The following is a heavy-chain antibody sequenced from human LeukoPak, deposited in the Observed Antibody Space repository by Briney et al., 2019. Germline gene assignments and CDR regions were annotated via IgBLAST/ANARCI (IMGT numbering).Heavy chain of an antibody. CDR2: ICQSGST. V-gene: IGHV4-38-2*02. D-gene: IGHD4-11*01. CDR1: GYSISNIHC. J-gene: IGHJ4*02. Sequence: SETLSLTCTVSGYSISNIHCWGWIRQPPGKGLEWIGSICQSGSTYYSPSLKSRVSISVDTSKNQFSLKVTSVTAADTAVYYCAREWQYQFDYWGQGSLVTVSS. CDR3: AREWQYQFDY.